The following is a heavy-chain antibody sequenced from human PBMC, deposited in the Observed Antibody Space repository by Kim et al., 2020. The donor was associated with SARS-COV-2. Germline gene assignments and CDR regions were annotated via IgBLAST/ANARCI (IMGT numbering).Heavy chain of an antibody. D-gene: IGHD1-1*01. CDR3: ARDNWNDDSPFYFDY. Sequence: GGSLRLTCAASGFTFSSYSMNWVRQAPGKGLEWVSSISSSSSYIYYADSVKGRFTISRDNAKNSLYLQMNSLRAEDTAVYYCARDNWNDDSPFYFDYWGQGTLFTVSS. CDR1: GFTFSSYS. J-gene: IGHJ4*02. CDR2: ISSSSSYI. V-gene: IGHV3-21*01.